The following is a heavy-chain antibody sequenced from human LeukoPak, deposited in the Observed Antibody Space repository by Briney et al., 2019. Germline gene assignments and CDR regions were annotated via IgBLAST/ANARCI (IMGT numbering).Heavy chain of an antibody. CDR3: ARGAQWLVDSWFDP. CDR1: GGTFSSYA. Sequence: ASVKVSCKASGGTFSSYAISWVRQAPGQGLEWMGGNIPIFGTANYAQKFQGRVTITADESTSTAYMELSSLRSEDMAVYYCARGAQWLVDSWFDPRGQGTLVTVSS. V-gene: IGHV1-69*13. J-gene: IGHJ5*02. CDR2: NIPIFGTA. D-gene: IGHD6-19*01.